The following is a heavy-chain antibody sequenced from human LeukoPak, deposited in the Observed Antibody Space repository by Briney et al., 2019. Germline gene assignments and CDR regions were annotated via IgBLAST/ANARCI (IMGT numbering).Heavy chain of an antibody. J-gene: IGHJ4*02. V-gene: IGHV1-69*13. Sequence: SVKVSCKASGGTFISYAISWVRQAPGQGLEWMGGIIPIFGTANYAQKFQGRVTITADESTSTAYMELSSLRSEDTAVYYCARDRQYSSGWYGDYFDYWGQGTLVTVSS. CDR1: GGTFISYA. CDR2: IIPIFGTA. D-gene: IGHD6-19*01. CDR3: ARDRQYSSGWYGDYFDY.